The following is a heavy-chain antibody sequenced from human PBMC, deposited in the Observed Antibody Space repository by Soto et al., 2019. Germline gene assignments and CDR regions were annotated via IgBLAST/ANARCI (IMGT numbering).Heavy chain of an antibody. V-gene: IGHV1-46*01. CDR3: ARDEYSSTNWFDP. D-gene: IGHD6-6*01. Sequence: ASVKVSCKASGYTFTSYAMHWVRQAPGQRLEWMGWINPSGGSTSYAQKFQGRVTMTRDTSTSTVYMELSSLRSEDTAVYYCARDEYSSTNWFDPWGQGTLVTVSS. CDR1: GYTFTSYA. J-gene: IGHJ5*02. CDR2: INPSGGST.